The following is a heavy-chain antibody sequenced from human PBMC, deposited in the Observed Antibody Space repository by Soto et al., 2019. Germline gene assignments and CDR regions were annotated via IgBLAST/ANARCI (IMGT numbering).Heavy chain of an antibody. CDR2: ISSSSSTI. CDR1: GFTFSSYS. V-gene: IGHV3-48*02. J-gene: IGHJ4*02. Sequence: EVQLVESGGGLVQPGGSLRLSCAASGFTFSSYSMNWVRQAPGKGLEWVSYISSSSSTIYYADCVKGRFTISRDNAKNSLYLQMNSLRDEDTAVYYCASGTMVRGVMAFDYWGQGTLVTVSS. CDR3: ASGTMVRGVMAFDY. D-gene: IGHD3-10*01.